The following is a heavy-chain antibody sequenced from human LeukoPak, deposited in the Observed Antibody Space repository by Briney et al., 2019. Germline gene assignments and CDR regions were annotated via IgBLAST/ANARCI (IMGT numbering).Heavy chain of an antibody. J-gene: IGHJ3*02. CDR3: ARDTYYYDSSGYFDAFDI. V-gene: IGHV3-66*02. D-gene: IGHD3-22*01. CDR2: IYSGGST. CDR1: GFTVSSNY. Sequence: GGSLRLSCAASGFTVSSNYMSWVRQAPGKGLEWVSVIYSGGSTYYADSVKGRFTISRDNSKNTLYLQMNSLRAEDTAMYYCARDTYYYDSSGYFDAFDIWGQGTMVTASS.